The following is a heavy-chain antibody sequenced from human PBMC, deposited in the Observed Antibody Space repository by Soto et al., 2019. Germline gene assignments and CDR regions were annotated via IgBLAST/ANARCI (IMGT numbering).Heavy chain of an antibody. CDR1: GDSFSSDDYY. J-gene: IGHJ6*02. CDR2: ISYRVDT. D-gene: IGHD1-1*01. V-gene: IGHV4-30-4*01. Sequence: SETLSLTCTVSGDSFSSDDYYWSWIRQPPGKGLEWIGYISYRVDTYYSPSLKSRVTISVDTSKNHFSLRLTSVTAADTAVYYCARDLWVEPELYYYGMDVWGQGTTVTVSS. CDR3: ARDLWVEPELYYYGMDV.